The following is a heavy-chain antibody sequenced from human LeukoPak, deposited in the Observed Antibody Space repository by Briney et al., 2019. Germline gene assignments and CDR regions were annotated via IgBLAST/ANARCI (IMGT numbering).Heavy chain of an antibody. J-gene: IGHJ4*02. CDR3: ANRRDGYIHFDY. D-gene: IGHD5-24*01. V-gene: IGHV1-69*02. Sequence: ASVKVSCKASGYTFTSYTISWVRQAPGQGLEWMGRIIPILGIANYAQKFQGRVTITADKSASTAYMELSSLRSEDTAVYYCANRRDGYIHFDYWGQGTLVTVSS. CDR2: IIPILGIA. CDR1: GYTFTSYT.